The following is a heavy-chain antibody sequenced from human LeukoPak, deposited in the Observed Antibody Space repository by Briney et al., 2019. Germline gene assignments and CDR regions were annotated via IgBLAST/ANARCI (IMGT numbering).Heavy chain of an antibody. CDR1: GFTFSSYS. J-gene: IGHJ4*02. V-gene: IGHV3-21*01. CDR3: ARVASRGYSYGIDY. CDR2: ISSSSSYI. Sequence: GGSLRLSCAASGFTFSSYSMNWVRQAPGKGLEWVSSISSSSSYIYYADSVKGRFTISRDNAKNSLYLQMNSLRAEDTAVYYCARVASRGYSYGIDYWGQGTLVTVSS. D-gene: IGHD5-18*01.